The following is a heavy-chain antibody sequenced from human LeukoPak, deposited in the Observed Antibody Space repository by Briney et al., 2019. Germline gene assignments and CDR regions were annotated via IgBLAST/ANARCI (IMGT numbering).Heavy chain of an antibody. Sequence: GGSLRLSCAASGFTFSSYWMSWVRQAPGKGLEWVANIKQDGSEKYYVDSVKGRFTISRDNAKNSLYLQMNSLRAEDTAVYYCARDRATDYGDSPGYWGQGTLVTVSS. CDR3: ARDRATDYGDSPGY. V-gene: IGHV3-7*01. D-gene: IGHD4-17*01. CDR1: GFTFSSYW. CDR2: IKQDGSEK. J-gene: IGHJ4*02.